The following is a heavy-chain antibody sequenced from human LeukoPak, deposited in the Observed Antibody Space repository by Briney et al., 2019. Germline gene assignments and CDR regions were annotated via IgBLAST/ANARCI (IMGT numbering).Heavy chain of an antibody. CDR1: GFSFRSYC. D-gene: IGHD2-21*02. J-gene: IGHJ4*02. Sequence: GGSLRLSCAASGFSFRSYCMSWVRQAPGKGLEWVANIKEDGSEKDYVDSVKGRFTISRDNAKNSLYLQMNSLRAEDTAVYYCARRAYCGGDCFSFDYWGQGTLVTVSS. CDR3: ARRAYCGGDCFSFDY. CDR2: IKEDGSEK. V-gene: IGHV3-7*01.